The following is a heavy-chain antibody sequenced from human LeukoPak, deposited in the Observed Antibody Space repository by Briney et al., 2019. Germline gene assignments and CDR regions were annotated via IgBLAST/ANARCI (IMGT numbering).Heavy chain of an antibody. CDR3: ARAAGTTYYYYYGMDV. Sequence: SETLSLTCTVSGGSVSSYYWSWIRQPPGKGLEWIGYIYYSGSTNYNPSLKSRVTISVDTSKNQFSLKLSSVTAADTAVYYCARAAGTTYYYYYGMDVWGQGTTVTVSS. D-gene: IGHD1-7*01. V-gene: IGHV4-59*02. CDR1: GGSVSSYY. J-gene: IGHJ6*02. CDR2: IYYSGST.